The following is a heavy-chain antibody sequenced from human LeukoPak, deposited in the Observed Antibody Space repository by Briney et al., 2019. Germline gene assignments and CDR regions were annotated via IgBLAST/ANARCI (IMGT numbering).Heavy chain of an antibody. CDR3: ATDSIFSVDYYYYYGMDV. CDR2: FDPEDGET. Sequence: ASVKVSCKVSGYTLTELSMHWVRQAPGKGLEWMGGFDPEDGETIYAQKFQGRVTMTEDTSTDTAYMELSSLRSEDTAVYYCATDSIFSVDYYYYYGMDVWGQGTTVTVSS. V-gene: IGHV1-24*01. CDR1: GYTLTELS. J-gene: IGHJ6*02. D-gene: IGHD3-9*01.